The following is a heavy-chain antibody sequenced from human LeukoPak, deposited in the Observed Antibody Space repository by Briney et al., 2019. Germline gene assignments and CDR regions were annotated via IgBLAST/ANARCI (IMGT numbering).Heavy chain of an antibody. V-gene: IGHV4-59*08. CDR2: IYYSGST. J-gene: IGHJ5*02. Sequence: SETLSLTCTVSGGSISSYYWSWLRQPPGKGLEWIGYIYYSGSTNYNPSLKSRVTISVDTSKNQISLKLSSVTAADTAVYYCARFSRNYYDSSGYPNWFDPWGQGTLVTVSS. CDR3: ARFSRNYYDSSGYPNWFDP. D-gene: IGHD3-22*01. CDR1: GGSISSYY.